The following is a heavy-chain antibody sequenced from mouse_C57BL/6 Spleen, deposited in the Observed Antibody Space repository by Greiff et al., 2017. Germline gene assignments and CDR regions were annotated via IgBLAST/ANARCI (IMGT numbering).Heavy chain of an antibody. CDR2: ISSGSSTI. CDR3: ARTDDYDVDFDY. V-gene: IGHV5-17*01. J-gene: IGHJ2*01. CDR1: GFTFSDYG. D-gene: IGHD2-4*01. Sequence: EVQRVESGGGLVKPGGSLKLSCAASGFTFSDYGMHWVRQAPEKGLEWVAYISSGSSTIYYADTVKGRFTITRDNAKNTLFLQMTSLRSEDTAMYYCARTDDYDVDFDYWGQGTTLTVSS.